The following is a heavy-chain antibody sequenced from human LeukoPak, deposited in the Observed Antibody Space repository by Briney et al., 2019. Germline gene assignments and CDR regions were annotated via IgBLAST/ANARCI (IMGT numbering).Heavy chain of an antibody. J-gene: IGHJ4*02. Sequence: AGGFLRLSCAASGFTFDDYGMSWVRQAPGKGLEWVSGINWNGGSTGYADSVKGRFTISRDNAKNSLYLQMNSLRAEDTALYYCARDYLHGDYVYDYWGQGTLVTVSS. D-gene: IGHD4-17*01. CDR1: GFTFDDYG. CDR3: ARDYLHGDYVYDY. CDR2: INWNGGST. V-gene: IGHV3-20*04.